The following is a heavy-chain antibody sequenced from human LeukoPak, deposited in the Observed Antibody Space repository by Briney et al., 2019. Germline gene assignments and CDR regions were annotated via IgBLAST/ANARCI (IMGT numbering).Heavy chain of an antibody. CDR1: GFTFSSYS. J-gene: IGHJ3*02. D-gene: IGHD6-13*01. Sequence: NAGGSLRLSCAASGFTFSSYSMNWVRQAPGKGLEWVSSISSSSSYIYYADSVKGRFTISRDNAKNSLYLQMNSLRAGDTAVYYCARARSGDSSSWFLDAFDIWGQGTMVTVSS. V-gene: IGHV3-21*01. CDR2: ISSSSSYI. CDR3: ARARSGDSSSWFLDAFDI.